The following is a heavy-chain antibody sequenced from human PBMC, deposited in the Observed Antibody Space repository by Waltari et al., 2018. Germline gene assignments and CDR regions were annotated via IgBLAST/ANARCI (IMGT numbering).Heavy chain of an antibody. V-gene: IGHV3-23*01. CDR3: AKDRVSSSWPDAFDI. J-gene: IGHJ3*02. CDR1: GFSFRDYA. D-gene: IGHD6-13*01. Sequence: EVLLLESGGGLVQPGGSLRLSCAASGFSFRDYAISWVRQAPGKGLEWVSGINGGGGSTYYADSVKGRFTTSRDNSQSTLYLQMNSLRAEDTAVYYCAKDRVSSSWPDAFDIWGQGTMVTVSS. CDR2: INGGGGST.